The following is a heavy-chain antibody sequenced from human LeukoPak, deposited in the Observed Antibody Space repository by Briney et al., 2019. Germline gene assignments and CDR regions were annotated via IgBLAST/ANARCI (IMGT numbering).Heavy chain of an antibody. V-gene: IGHV1-2*02. J-gene: IGHJ4*02. CDR2: INPNSGGT. Sequence: ASVKVSCKASGYTFTGYYMHWVRQAPGQGLEWMGWINPNSGGTNYAQKFQGRVTMTRDTSISTAYMELSRLRSDDTAVYYCAREEMTVAGMAPDYWGQGTLVTVSS. D-gene: IGHD6-19*01. CDR3: AREEMTVAGMAPDY. CDR1: GYTFTGYY.